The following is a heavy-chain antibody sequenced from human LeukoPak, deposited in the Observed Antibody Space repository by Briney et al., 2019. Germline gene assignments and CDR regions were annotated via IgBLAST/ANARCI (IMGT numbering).Heavy chain of an antibody. CDR1: GYSFTSYW. V-gene: IGHV5-51*01. CDR2: IYPGDSDT. J-gene: IGHJ4*02. D-gene: IGHD3-10*01. CDR3: ARLWFGELSNHYFDY. Sequence: GESLKISCKGSGYSFTSYWIGWVRQMPGKGLEWMGIIYPGDSDTRYSPSFQGQVTISADKSISTAYLQWSSLKASDPAMYYCARLWFGELSNHYFDYWGQGTLVTVSS.